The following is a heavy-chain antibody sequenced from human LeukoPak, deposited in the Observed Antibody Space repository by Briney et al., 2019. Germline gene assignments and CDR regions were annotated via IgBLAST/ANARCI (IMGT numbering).Heavy chain of an antibody. D-gene: IGHD5-24*01. V-gene: IGHV3-30-3*01. CDR2: ISYDENNK. Sequence: GGSLRLSCAASGFTFSTYAMHWVRQTPAKGLEWVAVISYDENNKYYADSVKGRFTISRDNSKNTLFLQMNSLRTEDTAVYYCTRGDGLKDFDYRGQGTLVTVSS. CDR1: GFTFSTYA. J-gene: IGHJ4*02. CDR3: TRGDGLKDFDY.